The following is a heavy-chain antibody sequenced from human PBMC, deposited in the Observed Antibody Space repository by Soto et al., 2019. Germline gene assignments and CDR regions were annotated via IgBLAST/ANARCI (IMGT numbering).Heavy chain of an antibody. J-gene: IGHJ6*02. V-gene: IGHV1-69*13. Sequence: SVKVSCKASGGTFSSYAISWVRQAPGQGLEWMGGIIPIFGTANYAQKFQGRVTITADESTSTAYMELSSLRSEDTAVYYCARGRPSWNDRYCMDFWGQGTTVPVSS. CDR2: IIPIFGTA. D-gene: IGHD1-1*01. CDR3: ARGRPSWNDRYCMDF. CDR1: GGTFSSYA.